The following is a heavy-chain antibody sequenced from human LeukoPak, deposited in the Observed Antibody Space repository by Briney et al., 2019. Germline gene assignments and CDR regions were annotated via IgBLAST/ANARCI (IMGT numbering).Heavy chain of an antibody. CDR1: GGSISSSNW. J-gene: IGHJ4*02. D-gene: IGHD3-3*01. V-gene: IGHV4-4*02. CDR3: ARDFGFWSGYSSFDY. Sequence: ASETLSLTCAVSGGSISSSNWWSWVRQPPGKGLEWIGEIYHSGSTNYNPSLKSRVTISVDASKNQFSLKLSSVTAADTAVYYCARDFGFWSGYSSFDYWGQGTLVTVSS. CDR2: IYHSGST.